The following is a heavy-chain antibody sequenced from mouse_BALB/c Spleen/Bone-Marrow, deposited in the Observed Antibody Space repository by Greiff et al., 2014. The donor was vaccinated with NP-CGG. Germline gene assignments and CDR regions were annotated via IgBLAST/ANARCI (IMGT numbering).Heavy chain of an antibody. CDR3: ARDRGVQGYAMDY. V-gene: IGHV5-4*02. CDR1: GFTFSDYY. CDR2: ISDGGSYT. Sequence: EVKLEESGGGLVKPGGSLKLSCAASGFTFSDYYMYWVRRTPEKRLEWVATISDGGSYTYYPDSVKGRFTISRDIAKNNLYLQMSSLKSEDAAMYYCARDRGVQGYAMDYWGQGTSVTVSS. J-gene: IGHJ4*01. D-gene: IGHD2-14*01.